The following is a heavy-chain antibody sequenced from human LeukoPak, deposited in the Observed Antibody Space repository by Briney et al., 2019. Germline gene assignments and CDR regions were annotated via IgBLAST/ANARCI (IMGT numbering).Heavy chain of an antibody. CDR2: INQDGSEK. CDR3: VKDSDSSGYYYDGGAY. V-gene: IGHV3-7*01. CDR1: GFTFSNSW. D-gene: IGHD3-22*01. J-gene: IGHJ4*02. Sequence: GGSLRLSCGASGFTFSNSWMSWVRQAPGKGLEWVANINQDGSEKYYVDSVEGRFTISRDNSKNTLYLQMSSLRAEDTAVYYCVKDSDSSGYYYDGGAYWGQGTLVTVSS.